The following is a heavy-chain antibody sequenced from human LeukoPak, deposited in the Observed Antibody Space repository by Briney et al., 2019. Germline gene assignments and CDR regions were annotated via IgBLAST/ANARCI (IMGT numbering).Heavy chain of an antibody. Sequence: ASVKVSCKASGYSFTNNDINWVRQATGQGLEWMGWMNPNSGNTGYAQKFQGRVTMTRNTSISTAYMELSSLRSEDTAVYYCARGPHSLRITMVRGVIDYWGQGTLVTVSS. D-gene: IGHD3-10*01. CDR1: GYSFTNND. CDR3: ARGPHSLRITMVRGVIDY. J-gene: IGHJ4*02. CDR2: MNPNSGNT. V-gene: IGHV1-8*02.